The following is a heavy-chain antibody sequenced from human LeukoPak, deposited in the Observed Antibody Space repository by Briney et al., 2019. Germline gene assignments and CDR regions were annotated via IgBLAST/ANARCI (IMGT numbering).Heavy chain of an antibody. CDR2: IYSGGST. CDR3: ARLPPGDY. J-gene: IGHJ4*02. CDR1: GFTFSSKY. V-gene: IGHV3-53*01. D-gene: IGHD1-14*01. Sequence: TGGSLRLSCAASGFTFSSKYMTWVRQAPGKGLEWVSIIYSGGSTYYADSVKGRFTISRDNSKNTVYLQMNSLRAEDTAVYYCARLPPGDYWGQGTLVIVSS.